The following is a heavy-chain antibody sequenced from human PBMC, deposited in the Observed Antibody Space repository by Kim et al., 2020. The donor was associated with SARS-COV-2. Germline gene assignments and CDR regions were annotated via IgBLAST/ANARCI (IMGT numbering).Heavy chain of an antibody. Sequence: GGSLRLSCAASGFTFDDYAMHWVRQAPGKGLEWVSGISWNSGSIGYADSVKGRFTISRDNAKNSLYLQMNSLRAEDTALYYCAKDGWFGELLFGMRFDPWGQGTLVTVSS. CDR2: ISWNSGSI. CDR3: AKDGWFGELLFGMRFDP. CDR1: GFTFDDYA. V-gene: IGHV3-9*01. J-gene: IGHJ5*02. D-gene: IGHD3-10*01.